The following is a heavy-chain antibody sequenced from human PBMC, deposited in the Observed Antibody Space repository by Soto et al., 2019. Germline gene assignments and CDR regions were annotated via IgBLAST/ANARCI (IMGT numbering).Heavy chain of an antibody. CDR3: AKDSPGSSSWYVDY. CDR1: GFTFSSYG. J-gene: IGHJ4*02. V-gene: IGHV3-30*18. D-gene: IGHD6-13*01. CDR2: ISYDGSNK. Sequence: PGGSLRLSCAASGFTFSSYGMHWVRQAPGKGLEWVAVISYDGSNKYYADSVKGRFTISRDNSKNTLYLQMNSLRAEDTAVYYCAKDSPGSSSWYVDYLGRGTLVTFSS.